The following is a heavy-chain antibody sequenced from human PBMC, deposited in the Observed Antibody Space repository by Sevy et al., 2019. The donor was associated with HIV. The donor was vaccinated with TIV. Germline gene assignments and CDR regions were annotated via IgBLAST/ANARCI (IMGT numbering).Heavy chain of an antibody. Sequence: GGSLRLSCAASGFTFSSYWMNWVRQAPGKGLEWVANIKQDGSEKYYVDSVKGRFTISRDNAKNSMHLQMNSLRAEDTAVYYRARALAAAASYWGQGTLVTVSS. CDR2: IKQDGSEK. CDR3: ARALAAAASY. J-gene: IGHJ4*02. D-gene: IGHD6-25*01. V-gene: IGHV3-7*01. CDR1: GFTFSSYW.